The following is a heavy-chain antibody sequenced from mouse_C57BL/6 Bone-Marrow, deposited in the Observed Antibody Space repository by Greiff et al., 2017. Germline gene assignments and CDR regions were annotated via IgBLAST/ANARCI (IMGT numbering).Heavy chain of an antibody. V-gene: IGHV1-52*01. J-gene: IGHJ4*01. Sequence: QVQLQQPGAELVRPGSSVKLSCKASGYTFTSYWMHWVKQKPIQGLEWIGNIDPSDSETHYNQKFKDKATLTVDKSSSTAYMQLSSLTSEDSAVYYCAFGSLYAMDYWGQGTSVTVSS. CDR3: AFGSLYAMDY. CDR2: IDPSDSET. CDR1: GYTFTSYW. D-gene: IGHD1-1*02.